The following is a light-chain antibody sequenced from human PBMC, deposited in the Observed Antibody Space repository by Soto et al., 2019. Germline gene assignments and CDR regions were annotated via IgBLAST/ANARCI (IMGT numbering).Light chain of an antibody. CDR2: GAS. J-gene: IGKJ1*01. CDR1: QSISDT. V-gene: IGKV3-15*01. CDR3: QQYDNWPWT. Sequence: EILITQSPATLSVSPGGRATLSCRASQSISDTLAWYQQKTGQPPRILIHGASTRAPGFPARFSGSGSGTDFTLTISRLQSEDFAVYYCQQYDNWPWTFGQGTKVDIK.